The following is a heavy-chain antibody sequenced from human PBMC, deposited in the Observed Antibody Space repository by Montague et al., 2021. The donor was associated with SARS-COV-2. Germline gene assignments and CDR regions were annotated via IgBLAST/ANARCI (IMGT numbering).Heavy chain of an antibody. V-gene: IGHV4-59*01. Sequence: SETLSLTCTVSGGSISSYYWSWIRQPPGRGMQWVGYISYCGSTNSNPSLKSQVTISVETSTNHSTLRLSSVTAADTAVYYCASWWRPLLLFDAYYYGMDVWGQGTTVTVSS. D-gene: IGHD2-21*02. J-gene: IGHJ6*02. CDR3: ASWWRPLLLFDAYYYGMDV. CDR1: GGSISSYY. CDR2: ISYCGST.